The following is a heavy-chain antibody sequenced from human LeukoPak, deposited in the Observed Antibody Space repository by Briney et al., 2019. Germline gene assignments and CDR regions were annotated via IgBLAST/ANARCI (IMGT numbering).Heavy chain of an antibody. J-gene: IGHJ4*02. V-gene: IGHV5-51*01. CDR3: ARRGSYGAYFDS. CDR1: GYSFTYYW. D-gene: IGHD4-17*01. Sequence: GESLKTSCQCSGYSFTYYWIGWVRQMPGKGLEWMGIIYPGDSETRYSTSLQGQITISADKSISAAYVQWSRLKASDSALYSWARRGSYGAYFDSWGQGTLVTFSS. CDR2: IYPGDSET.